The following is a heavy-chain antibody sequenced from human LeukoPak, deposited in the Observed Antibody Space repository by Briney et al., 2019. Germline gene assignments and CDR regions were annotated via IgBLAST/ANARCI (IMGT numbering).Heavy chain of an antibody. Sequence: ASVKVSCKASGYTLTGYYMHWVRQAPGQGLEWMGWINPNSGGTNYAQKFQGRVTMTRDTSISTAYMELSRLRSDDTAVYYCARALNDGSSSWVWFDPWGQGTLVTVSS. J-gene: IGHJ5*02. CDR1: GYTLTGYY. CDR3: ARALNDGSSSWVWFDP. V-gene: IGHV1-2*02. CDR2: INPNSGGT. D-gene: IGHD6-13*01.